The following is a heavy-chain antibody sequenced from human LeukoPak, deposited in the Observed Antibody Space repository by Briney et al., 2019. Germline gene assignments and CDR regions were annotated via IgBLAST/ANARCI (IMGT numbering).Heavy chain of an antibody. Sequence: SETLSLTCTVSGGSISSSSYYWGWIRQPPGKGLEWIGSIYYSGSTYYNPSLKSRVTISVDTSKNQFSLKLSSVTAADTAVYYCARGRAAGYGSGSYGVHDLDYWGQGTLVTVSS. CDR1: GGSISSSSYY. V-gene: IGHV4-39*07. CDR3: ARGRAAGYGSGSYGVHDLDY. D-gene: IGHD3-10*01. J-gene: IGHJ4*02. CDR2: IYYSGST.